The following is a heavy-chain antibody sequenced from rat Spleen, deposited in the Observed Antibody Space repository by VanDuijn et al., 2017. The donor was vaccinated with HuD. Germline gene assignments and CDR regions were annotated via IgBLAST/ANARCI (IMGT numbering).Heavy chain of an antibody. J-gene: IGHJ3*01. V-gene: IGHV5-27*01. CDR1: GFTFSNYY. CDR2: ITTDGGST. CDR3: TTEATEGLGTY. Sequence: EVQLVESGGDLVQPGRSLKLSCAASGFTFSNYYMAWVRQTPTKGLEWVAYITTDGGSTYYGDSVKGRFTISRNNAKSTLYLQMDSLRSEDTATYYCTTEATEGLGTYWGQGTLVTVSS. D-gene: IGHD1-11*01.